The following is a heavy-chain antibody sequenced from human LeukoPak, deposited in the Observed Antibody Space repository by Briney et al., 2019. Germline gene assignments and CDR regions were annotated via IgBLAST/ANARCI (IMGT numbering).Heavy chain of an antibody. CDR2: INPNSGGT. CDR3: ARDWRYCSSISCYRENWFDP. Sequence: ASVKVSCKASGYTFTGYYMHWVRQAPGQGLEWMGWINPNSGGTNYAQKFQGRVTMTRDTSISTAYMELSRLRSDDTAVYYCARDWRYCSSISCYRENWFDPWGQGTLVTVSS. V-gene: IGHV1-2*02. CDR1: GYTFTGYY. D-gene: IGHD2-2*02. J-gene: IGHJ5*02.